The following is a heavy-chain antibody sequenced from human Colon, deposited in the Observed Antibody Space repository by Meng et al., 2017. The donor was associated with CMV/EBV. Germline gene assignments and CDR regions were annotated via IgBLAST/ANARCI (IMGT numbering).Heavy chain of an antibody. D-gene: IGHD2-21*02. J-gene: IGHJ4*02. CDR1: GFTFSNAW. Sequence: GESLKISCAASGFTFSNAWMNWVRQGPGKGLEWLSVIYDTGRTYYADSVKGRFTVSRDESKNTVFLQMNHLRFEDTAVYYCARNRLECGGDCYFADSWGQGTLVTVSS. CDR2: IYDTGRT. CDR3: ARNRLECGGDCYFADS. V-gene: IGHV3-66*01.